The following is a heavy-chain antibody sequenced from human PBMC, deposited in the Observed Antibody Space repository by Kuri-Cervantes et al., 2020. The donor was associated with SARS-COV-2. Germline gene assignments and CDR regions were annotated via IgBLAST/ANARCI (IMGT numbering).Heavy chain of an antibody. CDR2: INDSGST. D-gene: IGHD6-13*01. J-gene: IGHJ4*02. CDR1: GGSFSGYY. Sequence: SQTLSLTCAVYGGSFSGYYWSWIRQPPGKGLEWIGEINDSGSTNYNPSLKGRVTISVDTSKNQFSLKLSSVTAADTAVYYCARRHSSSSSWYYFDYWGQGTLVTVSS. V-gene: IGHV4-34*01. CDR3: ARRHSSSSSWYYFDY.